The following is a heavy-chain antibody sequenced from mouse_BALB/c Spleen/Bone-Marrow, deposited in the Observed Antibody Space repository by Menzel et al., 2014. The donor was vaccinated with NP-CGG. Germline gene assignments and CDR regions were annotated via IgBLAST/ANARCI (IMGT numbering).Heavy chain of an antibody. V-gene: IGHV1-54*01. Sequence: QVQLQQPGAELVRPGTSVKVSCKASGYAFTNYLIEWVKQRPGQGLEWIGVINPGSGGTNYNEKFKGKATLTADKSSSTAYMQLSSLTSDVSAVYFCARIYYGNYYWGQGTTLTVSS. D-gene: IGHD2-1*01. CDR3: ARIYYGNYY. J-gene: IGHJ2*01. CDR2: INPGSGGT. CDR1: GYAFTNYL.